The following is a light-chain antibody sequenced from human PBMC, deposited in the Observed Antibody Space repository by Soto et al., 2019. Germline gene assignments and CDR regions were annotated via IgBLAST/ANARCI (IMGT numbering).Light chain of an antibody. CDR2: GAS. CDR1: QSVTTR. Sequence: IFLTQSPGTLSLSPGERVTLSFRSSQSVTTRLAWYQHKPGQAPRLLISGASNRATDIPDRFSGSGSGTDFTLTISRLEPEDFAVYYCQQYGSSVTFGGGTKVDIK. V-gene: IGKV3-20*01. J-gene: IGKJ4*01. CDR3: QQYGSSVT.